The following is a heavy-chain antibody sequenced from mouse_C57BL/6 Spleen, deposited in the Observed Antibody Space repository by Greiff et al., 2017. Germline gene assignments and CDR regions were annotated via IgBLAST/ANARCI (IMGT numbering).Heavy chain of an antibody. D-gene: IGHD3-3*01. V-gene: IGHV5-17*01. J-gene: IGHJ4*01. CDR2: ISSGSSTI. CDR1: GFTFSDYG. Sequence: EVKLMESGGGLVKPGGSLKLSCAASGFTFSDYGMHWVRQAPEKGLEWVAYISSGSSTIYYADTVKGRFTISRDNAKNTLFLQMTSLRSEDTAMYYCARERDEDAMDYWGQGTSVTVSS. CDR3: ARERDEDAMDY.